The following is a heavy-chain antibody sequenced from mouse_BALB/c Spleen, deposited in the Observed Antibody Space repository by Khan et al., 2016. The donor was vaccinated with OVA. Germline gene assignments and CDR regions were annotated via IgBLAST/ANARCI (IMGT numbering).Heavy chain of an antibody. CDR1: GYTFPSYT. CDR2: INPSNGYT. D-gene: IGHD2-14*01. J-gene: IGHJ3*01. V-gene: IGHV1-4*01. CDR3: VRDGAYHRNDGWFAY. Sequence: QVQLQQPGAELARPGASVKMSCKASGYTFPSYTIHWIKKRPGQGLEWIGYINPSNGYTNYNQKFKDKATLTTDKSSTTAYLQLSSLTSDDSAVXNCVRDGAYHRNDGWFAYWGQGTLVTVSA.